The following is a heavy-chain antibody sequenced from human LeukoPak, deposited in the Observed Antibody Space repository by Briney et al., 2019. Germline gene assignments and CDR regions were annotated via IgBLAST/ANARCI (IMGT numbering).Heavy chain of an antibody. Sequence: ASVKVSCKASGSTFTGFYVQWVRQAPRQGLEWMGWINPNNGATNYAQKFQGRVSMTRDSSISTAYLDLSRLRFDDTAVYYCARGRRFTIFGVVSGMDVWGRGTMVTVSS. J-gene: IGHJ6*04. V-gene: IGHV1-2*02. D-gene: IGHD3-3*01. CDR1: GSTFTGFY. CDR2: INPNNGAT. CDR3: ARGRRFTIFGVVSGMDV.